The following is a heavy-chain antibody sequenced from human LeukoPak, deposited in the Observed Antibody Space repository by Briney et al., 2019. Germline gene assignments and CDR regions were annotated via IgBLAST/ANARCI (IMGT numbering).Heavy chain of an antibody. D-gene: IGHD6-6*01. CDR1: GFTFSSYS. V-gene: IGHV3-48*01. CDR2: ISSSSTI. J-gene: IGHJ6*02. Sequence: GGSLRLSCAASGFTFSSYSMNWVRQAPGKGLEWVSYISSSSTIHYADSVKGRFTISRDNAKNSLYLQMNSLRAEDTALYYCAKERSIAARPGDYYYGMDVWGQGTTVTVSS. CDR3: AKERSIAARPGDYYYGMDV.